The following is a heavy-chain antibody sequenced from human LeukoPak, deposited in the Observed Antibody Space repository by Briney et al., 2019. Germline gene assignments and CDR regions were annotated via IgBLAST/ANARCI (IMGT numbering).Heavy chain of an antibody. J-gene: IGHJ5*02. CDR3: ATTRRVVGATWWFDP. Sequence: ASVKVSCKVSGYTLTELSMHWVRQAPGKGLEWMGGFDPEDGETIYAQKFQGGVTMTEDTSADTAYMELSSLRSEDTAVYYCATTRRVVGATWWFDPWGQGTLVTISS. CDR1: GYTLTELS. CDR2: FDPEDGET. V-gene: IGHV1-24*01. D-gene: IGHD1-26*01.